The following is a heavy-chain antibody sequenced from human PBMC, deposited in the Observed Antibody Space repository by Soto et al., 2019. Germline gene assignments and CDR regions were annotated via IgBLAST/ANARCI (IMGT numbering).Heavy chain of an antibody. Sequence: SESLSLTCAVYGGSYSGYYRSWIRQPPGKGLGWIGEINHSGSTNYNPSLKSRVTISVDTSKNQFSLKLSSVTAADTAVYYCARLVYDSSGYRPGRGQGTLVTVSS. CDR2: INHSGST. V-gene: IGHV4-34*01. CDR1: GGSYSGYY. D-gene: IGHD3-22*01. J-gene: IGHJ4*02. CDR3: ARLVYDSSGYRPG.